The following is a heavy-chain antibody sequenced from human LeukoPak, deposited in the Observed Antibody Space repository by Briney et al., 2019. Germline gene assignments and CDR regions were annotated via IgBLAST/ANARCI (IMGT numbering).Heavy chain of an antibody. Sequence: ASVKVSCKASGYSFTSYGIDWVRQAPGQGLEWMGWISADNGFTASAQNLQGRVTMTTDTSTNTAYMELRSLRSDDTAVYYCANLAGVVAGLDPWGQGTLVTVSS. CDR2: ISADNGFT. V-gene: IGHV1-18*01. J-gene: IGHJ5*02. CDR3: ANLAGVVAGLDP. CDR1: GYSFTSYG. D-gene: IGHD6-19*01.